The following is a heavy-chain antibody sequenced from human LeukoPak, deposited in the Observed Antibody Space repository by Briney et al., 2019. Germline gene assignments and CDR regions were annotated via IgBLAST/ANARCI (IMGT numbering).Heavy chain of an antibody. J-gene: IGHJ6*03. Sequence: GGSLRLPCAASGFTFSSYPMHWVRQAPGKGLEWVAVVSDDGNKKFDADFVKGRFTISRDNSKNTLYLQMNSLRGEDTAVYYCARGQLLLEGYFYYMGVWGEGTTVAVSS. CDR1: GFTFSSYP. CDR2: VSDDGNKK. V-gene: IGHV3-30-3*01. CDR3: ARGQLLLEGYFYYMGV. D-gene: IGHD2-2*01.